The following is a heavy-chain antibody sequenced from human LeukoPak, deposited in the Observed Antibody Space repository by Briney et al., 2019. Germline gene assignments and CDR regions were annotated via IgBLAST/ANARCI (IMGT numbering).Heavy chain of an antibody. D-gene: IGHD3-3*01. Sequence: GASVKVSCKASGGTFSSYAISWVRQAPGQGLEWMGGIIPIFGTANYAQKFQGRVTITADESTSTAYMELSSLRSEDTAVYYCARGFSDYMDVWGKGATVTISS. CDR1: GGTFSSYA. V-gene: IGHV1-69*13. CDR3: ARGFSDYMDV. CDR2: IIPIFGTA. J-gene: IGHJ6*03.